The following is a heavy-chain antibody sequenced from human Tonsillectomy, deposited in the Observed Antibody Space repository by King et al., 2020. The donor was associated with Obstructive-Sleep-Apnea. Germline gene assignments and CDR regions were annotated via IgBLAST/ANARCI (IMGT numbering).Heavy chain of an antibody. J-gene: IGHJ5*02. Sequence: VQLQQWGAGLLKPSETLSLTCAVYGGSFSGYYWTWVRQPPDKGLEWIGEINHSGSTNYNPSLKIRVTISVDTSKNQFSLNLNSVTAADTAVYYCARSDIVVVVSATKSSNWFDPWGQGTLVTVSS. CDR1: GGSFSGYY. CDR2: INHSGST. CDR3: ARSDIVVVVSATKSSNWFDP. D-gene: IGHD2-15*01. V-gene: IGHV4-34*01.